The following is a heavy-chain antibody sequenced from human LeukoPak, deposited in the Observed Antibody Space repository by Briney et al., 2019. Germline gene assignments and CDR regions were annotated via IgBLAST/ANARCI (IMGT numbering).Heavy chain of an antibody. CDR1: GYTLTELS. V-gene: IGHV1-24*01. D-gene: IGHD3-3*01. CDR3: AAERFLEWGDGY. Sequence: ASVTVSCKVSGYTLTELSMHWVRQAPGKGLEWMGGFDPEDGETTYARKFQGRVTMTEDTSTDTAYMELSSLRSEDTAVYYCAAERFLEWGDGYWGAGTLVTVSS. CDR2: FDPEDGET. J-gene: IGHJ4*02.